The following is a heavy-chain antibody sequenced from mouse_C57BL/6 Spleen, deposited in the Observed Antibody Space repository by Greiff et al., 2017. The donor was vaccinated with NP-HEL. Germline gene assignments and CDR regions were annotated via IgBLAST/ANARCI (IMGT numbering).Heavy chain of an antibody. V-gene: IGHV1-76*01. CDR3: ARHGSRPLYYFDD. Sequence: QVQLQQSGAELVRPGASVKLSCKSSGYTFTDYYINWVKPRPGQGLEWIARIYPGSGNTYYIEKFKGQATLTAEKSSSTAYMQLSSLTSEDSAVYFCARHGSRPLYYFDDWGQGTTLTVSS. J-gene: IGHJ2*01. CDR1: GYTFTDYY. D-gene: IGHD1-1*01. CDR2: IYPGSGNT.